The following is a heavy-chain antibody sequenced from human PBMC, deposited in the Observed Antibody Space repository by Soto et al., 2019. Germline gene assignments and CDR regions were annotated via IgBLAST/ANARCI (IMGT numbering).Heavy chain of an antibody. CDR2: FDPEDGET. D-gene: IGHD3-9*01. J-gene: IGHJ4*02. Sequence: ASVKVSCKVSGYTLTELSMHWVRQAPGKGLEWMGGFDPEDGETIYAQKFQGRVTMTEDTSTDTAYMELSSLRSEDTAVYYCATDAQYYDILTGYYNSLAFDYWGQGTLVTVSS. CDR1: GYTLTELS. CDR3: ATDAQYYDILTGYYNSLAFDY. V-gene: IGHV1-24*01.